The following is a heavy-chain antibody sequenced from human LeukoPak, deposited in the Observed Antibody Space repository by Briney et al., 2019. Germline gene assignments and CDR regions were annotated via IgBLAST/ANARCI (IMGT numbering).Heavy chain of an antibody. Sequence: GGSLRLFCAASGFTLSLAAVIWVRRAPGERLDGASLIGPGREITYYADTVKGPFTISRYNSKTTLTLQMNGLTAEDTPMYFCAKDIQLSTWGLGTLVTVSS. CDR2: IGPGREIT. CDR3: AKDIQLST. V-gene: IGHV3-23*01. J-gene: IGHJ3*01. D-gene: IGHD5-24*01. CDR1: GFTLSLAA.